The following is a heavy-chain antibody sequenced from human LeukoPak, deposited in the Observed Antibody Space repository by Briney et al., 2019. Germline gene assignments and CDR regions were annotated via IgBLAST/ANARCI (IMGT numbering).Heavy chain of an antibody. CDR1: GFTVSNNY. Sequence: GGSPRLSCVVSGFTVSNNYMSWVRQAPRKGLEWVSLIYSGGSTYYADPVKGRFTISRDNSKNTVYLQMNSLRAEDTAMYYCARRDDHNGRDYWGQGTLVTVSS. J-gene: IGHJ4*02. CDR3: ARRDDHNGRDY. CDR2: IYSGGST. D-gene: IGHD5-24*01. V-gene: IGHV3-53*01.